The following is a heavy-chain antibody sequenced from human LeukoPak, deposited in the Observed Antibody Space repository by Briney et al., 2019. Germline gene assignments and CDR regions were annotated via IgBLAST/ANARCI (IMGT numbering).Heavy chain of an antibody. CDR3: ARDEAYCGGDCYSGSYYFDY. J-gene: IGHJ4*02. Sequence: GGSLRLXCAASGFTFSSYSMNWVRLAPGKGLEWVSSISSSSSYIYYADSVKGRFTISRDNAKNSLYLQMNSLRAEDTAVYYCARDEAYCGGDCYSGSYYFDYWGQGTLVTVSS. V-gene: IGHV3-21*01. CDR1: GFTFSSYS. CDR2: ISSSSSYI. D-gene: IGHD2-21*01.